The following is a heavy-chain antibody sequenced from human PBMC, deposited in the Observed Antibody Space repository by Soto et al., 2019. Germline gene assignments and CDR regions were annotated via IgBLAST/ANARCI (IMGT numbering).Heavy chain of an antibody. D-gene: IGHD3-3*01. Sequence: ASVKVSCKASGYIYMNFDIIWVRQAPGQGLEWMGWMSAYKGNTNYAQKFQGRVTMTTETSTSTAYMELRSLRSDDTAIYYCEREQPQNPSPRIRFLDWSNAPNYSCMDVRPRRTTVTVSS. CDR1: GYIYMNFD. CDR3: EREQPQNPSPRIRFLDWSNAPNYSCMDV. V-gene: IGHV1-18*01. J-gene: IGHJ6*02. CDR2: MSAYKGNT.